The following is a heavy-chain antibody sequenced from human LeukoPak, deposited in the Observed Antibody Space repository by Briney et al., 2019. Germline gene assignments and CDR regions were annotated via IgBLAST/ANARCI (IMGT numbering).Heavy chain of an antibody. J-gene: IGHJ4*02. D-gene: IGHD3-10*01. V-gene: IGHV3-23*01. CDR2: VSGSGGST. CDR1: GFTFSSFA. CDR3: AGALHYYGSGISD. Sequence: PGGSLRLSCAGSGFTFSSFAMTWVRQAPGKGLEWVSSVSGSGGSTSYADSVKGRFTISRDNSKNTLYLQMDSLRAEDTAVYYCAGALHYYGSGISDWGQGTLVTVSS.